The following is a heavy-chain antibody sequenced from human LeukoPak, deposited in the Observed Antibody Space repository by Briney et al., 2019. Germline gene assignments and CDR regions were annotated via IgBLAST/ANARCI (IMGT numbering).Heavy chain of an antibody. J-gene: IGHJ6*02. CDR3: ARENDAYYYGMDV. CDR1: GGSISSGGYY. V-gene: IGHV4-31*03. CDR2: IYYSGST. D-gene: IGHD2-8*01. Sequence: PSQTLSLTCTVSGGSISSGGYYWRWLRQHPGTGLEWIGYIYYSGSTYYNPSLKSRVTISVDTSKNQFSLKLSSVTAADTAVYYCARENDAYYYGMDVWGQGTTVTVSS.